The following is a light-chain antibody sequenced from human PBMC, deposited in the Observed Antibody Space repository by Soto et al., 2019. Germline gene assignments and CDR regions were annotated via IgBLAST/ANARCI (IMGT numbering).Light chain of an antibody. V-gene: IGKV1-5*03. CDR1: QSMSRW. J-gene: IGKJ2*01. Sequence: DIQMTQSPSTLSASVGDRVTITCRASQSMSRWLAWYQQKPGKAPKLLIYKASTLESGVPLRFSGSGSGTEFTLTISSVPPDDSATYDCQQYSTSPYNFGQGTRLEIK. CDR2: KAS. CDR3: QQYSTSPYN.